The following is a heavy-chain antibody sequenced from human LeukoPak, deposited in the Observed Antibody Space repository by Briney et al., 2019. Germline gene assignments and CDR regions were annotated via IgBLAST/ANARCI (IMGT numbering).Heavy chain of an antibody. CDR1: GGSISSYY. V-gene: IGHV4-4*07. D-gene: IGHD6-19*01. CDR2: IYTSGST. Sequence: SSETLSLTCTVSGGSISSYYWSWIRQPAGKGLEWIGRIYTSGSTNYNPSLKSRVTMSVDTSKNQFSLKLSSVTAADTAVYYCARVLYFSSGWYQDYYYYYYKDVWGKGTTVTVSS. J-gene: IGHJ6*03. CDR3: ARVLYFSSGWYQDYYYYYYKDV.